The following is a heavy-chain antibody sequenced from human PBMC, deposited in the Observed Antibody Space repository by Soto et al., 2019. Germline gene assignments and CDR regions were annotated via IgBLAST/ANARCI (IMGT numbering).Heavy chain of an antibody. J-gene: IGHJ3*02. D-gene: IGHD3-22*01. Sequence: EVQLVESGGGLVQPGGSLRLSCAASGFTFSNYGMNWVRQAPGRGLEWVSYISSSTIYYADSVKGRITISRDNANNSLYVQMNSLRAEDTAVYYCARDDPYDSSGFQRDAFDIWGQGTMVTVSA. V-gene: IGHV3-48*01. CDR1: GFTFSNYG. CDR3: ARDDPYDSSGFQRDAFDI. CDR2: ISSSTI.